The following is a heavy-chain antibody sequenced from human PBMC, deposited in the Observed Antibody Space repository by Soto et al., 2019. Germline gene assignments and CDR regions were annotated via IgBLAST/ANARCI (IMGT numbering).Heavy chain of an antibody. CDR1: GGSVSSGSYY. Sequence: SETLSLTCTVSGGSVSSGSYYWSWIRQPPGKGLEWIGYIYYSGSTNYNPSLKSRVTISVDTSKNQFSLKLSSVTAADTAVYYCARDGSGSYPFDYWGQGTLVTVSS. J-gene: IGHJ4*02. D-gene: IGHD3-10*01. V-gene: IGHV4-61*01. CDR2: IYYSGST. CDR3: ARDGSGSYPFDY.